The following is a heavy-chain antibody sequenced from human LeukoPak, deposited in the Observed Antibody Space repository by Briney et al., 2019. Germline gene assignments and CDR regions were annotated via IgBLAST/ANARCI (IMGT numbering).Heavy chain of an antibody. Sequence: SETLSLTCAVYGGSFSGYDWSWIRQPPGKGLEWIGEINHDEYANYNPSLKSRVTISVDRSKNQFSLKLDSVTAADTAVYYCARSQRHDCSGNRCYSWGFDSWGQGTLVTVSS. CDR2: INHDEYA. CDR1: GGSFSGYD. D-gene: IGHD2-15*01. CDR3: ARSQRHDCSGNRCYSWGFDS. J-gene: IGHJ4*02. V-gene: IGHV4-34*01.